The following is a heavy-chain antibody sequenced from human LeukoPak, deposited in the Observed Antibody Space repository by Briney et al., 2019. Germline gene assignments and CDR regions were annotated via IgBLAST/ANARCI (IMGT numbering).Heavy chain of an antibody. Sequence: GGSLRLSCAASGFTFRSYWMSWVRQAPGKGLEWVATINQDVSQIKYVDSVKGRFTISRDNAKNSLYLQMNSLRAEDTAIYYCAGYGSGSFWGQGTLVTVSS. V-gene: IGHV3-7*01. CDR1: GFTFRSYW. J-gene: IGHJ4*02. D-gene: IGHD3-10*01. CDR3: AGYGSGSF. CDR2: INQDVSQI.